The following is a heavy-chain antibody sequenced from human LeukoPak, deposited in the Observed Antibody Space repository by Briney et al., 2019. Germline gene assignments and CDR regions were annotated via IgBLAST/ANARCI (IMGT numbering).Heavy chain of an antibody. J-gene: IGHJ5*02. CDR2: IRNKANSYTT. V-gene: IGHV3-72*01. Sequence: GGSLRLSCAASGFAFSDHYMDWVRQAPAKGLEGVGRIRNKANSYTTEYAASVKGRFTLSRDDSKNSLYRKMNSMKTKETTEGNCGCHCYKAQPPLQNWLVPWGQGTIVTVSS. CDR1: GFAFSDHY. D-gene: IGHD2-21*02. CDR3: GCHCYKAQPPLQNWLVP.